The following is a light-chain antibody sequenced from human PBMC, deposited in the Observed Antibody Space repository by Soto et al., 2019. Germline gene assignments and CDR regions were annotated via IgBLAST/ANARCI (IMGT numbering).Light chain of an antibody. J-gene: IGKJ5*01. Sequence: EIVMTQSPATLSVSPGERATLSCRASQSISSNLAWYQQKPGQAPKLLITGASTWASGIPARFSGSGSGTEFTLTISSLQSEDFAVYYCQQYNNWPFTFGQGTRLEMK. CDR3: QQYNNWPFT. CDR2: GAS. CDR1: QSISSN. V-gene: IGKV3-15*01.